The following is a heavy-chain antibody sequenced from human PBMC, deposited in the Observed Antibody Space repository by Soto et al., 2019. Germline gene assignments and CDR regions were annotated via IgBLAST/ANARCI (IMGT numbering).Heavy chain of an antibody. CDR3: AIGGIECSSTSCQNWFDP. CDR2: IIPNSGGT. J-gene: IGHJ5*02. Sequence: QVQLVQSGAEVKKPGASVKVSCKASGYTFSGYYMHWVRQAPGQGLEWMGWIIPNSGGTNYAQKFQGWVTMNRHTSISTAYMELSRLRSDDTAVYYCAIGGIECSSTSCQNWFDPWGQGTLVTVSS. D-gene: IGHD2-2*01. V-gene: IGHV1-2*04. CDR1: GYTFSGYY.